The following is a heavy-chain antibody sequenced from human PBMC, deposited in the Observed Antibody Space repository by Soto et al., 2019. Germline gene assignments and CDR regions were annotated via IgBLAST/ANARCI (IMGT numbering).Heavy chain of an antibody. CDR1: GYTFSNYR. J-gene: IGHJ5*02. Sequence: ASVNVYFKTSGYTFSNYRITWVRQAPGQPLEWLGWISLYSDGTNYAQKFQGRVSMTTDTSTTTAYMELRSLRSDDTAVYYCARVVLGAEAWFGPWGQGTLVTVSS. D-gene: IGHD2-2*01. CDR2: ISLYSDGT. CDR3: ARVVLGAEAWFGP. V-gene: IGHV1-18*01.